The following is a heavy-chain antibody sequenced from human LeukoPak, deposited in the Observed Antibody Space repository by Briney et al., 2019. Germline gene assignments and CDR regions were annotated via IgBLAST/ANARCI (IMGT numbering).Heavy chain of an antibody. CDR3: ARDVRDEYSSGWYPIGY. CDR1: GFSFSSYS. J-gene: IGHJ4*02. Sequence: GGSLRLSCAASGFSFSSYSMNWVRQAPGKGLEWVSSISSSGSYVYYADSVKGRFTISRDNAKNSLYLQMNSLRAEDTAVYYCARDVRDEYSSGWYPIGYWGQGTLVTVSS. D-gene: IGHD6-19*01. V-gene: IGHV3-21*01. CDR2: ISSSGSYV.